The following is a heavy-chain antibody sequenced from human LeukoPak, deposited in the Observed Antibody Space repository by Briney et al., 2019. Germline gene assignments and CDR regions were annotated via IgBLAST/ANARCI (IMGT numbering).Heavy chain of an antibody. V-gene: IGHV4-39*01. CDR1: GGSISSSYYY. CDR2: IYSSGST. J-gene: IGHJ5*02. CDR3: ARHDGTVTLNWFDP. Sequence: SETLSLTCTVSGGSISSSYYYWGWIRQPPGKGLEWIGSIYSSGSTYYNPSLKSRVTISVDTSKNQFSLTLSSVTAADTAVYYCARHDGTVTLNWFDPWGQGTLVTVSS. D-gene: IGHD1-1*01.